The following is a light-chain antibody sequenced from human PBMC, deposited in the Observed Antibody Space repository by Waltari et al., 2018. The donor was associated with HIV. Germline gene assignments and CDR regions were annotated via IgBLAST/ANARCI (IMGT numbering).Light chain of an antibody. J-gene: IGLJ1*01. CDR3: SSYTGTSTLYV. Sequence: QSALTQPASVSGSPGQSITISCTGTNSALGAYNYVYWYQQHPGKAPKLLIYEVSNRPSGVSNRFSGSKSGTTASLTISGLQAEDEADYYCSSYTGTSTLYVFGPGTKVTVL. V-gene: IGLV2-14*01. CDR1: NSALGAYNY. CDR2: EVS.